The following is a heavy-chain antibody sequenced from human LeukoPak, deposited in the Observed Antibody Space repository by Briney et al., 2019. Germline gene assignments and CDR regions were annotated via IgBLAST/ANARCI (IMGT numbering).Heavy chain of an antibody. D-gene: IGHD5-18*01. V-gene: IGHV1-2*06. CDR3: AREEGYSYGYSPRYYYYYMDV. CDR2: INPNSGGT. Sequence: ASVKVSCKASGYTFTGYYMHWERQAPGQGLEWMGRINPNSGGTNYAQKFQGRVTMTRDTSISTAYMELSRLRSDDTAVYYCAREEGYSYGYSPRYYYYYMDVWGKGTTVTVSS. J-gene: IGHJ6*03. CDR1: GYTFTGYY.